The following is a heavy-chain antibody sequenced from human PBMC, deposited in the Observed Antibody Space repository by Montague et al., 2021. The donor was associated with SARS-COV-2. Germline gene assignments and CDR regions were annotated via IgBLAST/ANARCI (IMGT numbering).Heavy chain of an antibody. J-gene: IGHJ6*02. V-gene: IGHV4-39*01. Sequence: SETLSLTCAVSGGALNSGPYYWGWIRQPPGKGLEWLASIHYSGYTYNHPSLRSRVTISVDLAKNQFSLKVSSVTAADTAVYYCAAGRLINDSELNYPYYYYGMHAWGQGNTVAVSS. CDR2: IHYSGYT. CDR3: AAGRLINDSELNYPYYYYGMHA. CDR1: GGALNSGPYY. D-gene: IGHD5-24*01.